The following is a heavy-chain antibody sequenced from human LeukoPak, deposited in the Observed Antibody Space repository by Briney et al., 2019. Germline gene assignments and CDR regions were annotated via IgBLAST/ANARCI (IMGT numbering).Heavy chain of an antibody. J-gene: IGHJ3*02. CDR2: IYYSGST. V-gene: IGHV4-61*01. CDR3: ARDSLPVIVATGGVAFDI. CDR1: GGSVSSGSYY. D-gene: IGHD5-12*01. Sequence: SETLSLTCTVSGGSVSSGSYYWSWIRQPPGKGLEWIGYIYYSGSTNYNPSLKSRVTISEDTSKNQFSLKLSSVTAADTAVYYCARDSLPVIVATGGVAFDIWGQGTMVTVSS.